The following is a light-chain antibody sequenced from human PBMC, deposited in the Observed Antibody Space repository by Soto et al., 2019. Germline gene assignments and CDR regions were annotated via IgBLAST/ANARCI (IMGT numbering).Light chain of an antibody. Sequence: QSVLNQPASVSGSPGQSIAISCTGTSSDIGGYNYVSWYQQHPGKAPEVLIYDVSNRPSGVSNRFSGSKSGNTASLTISGLQAEDEADYYCSSYTSISTYVFGSGTKVTVL. CDR1: SSDIGGYNY. J-gene: IGLJ1*01. V-gene: IGLV2-14*03. CDR3: SSYTSISTYV. CDR2: DVS.